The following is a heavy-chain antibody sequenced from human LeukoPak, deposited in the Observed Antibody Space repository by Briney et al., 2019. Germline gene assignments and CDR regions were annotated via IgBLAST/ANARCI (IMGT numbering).Heavy chain of an antibody. Sequence: PGGSLRLSCAASGFTFSSYSMNWVRQAPGKGLEWVSSISSSSIYIYYADSVKGRFTISRDNAKNSLYLQMNSLRAEDTAVYYCARQTAYCANGVCSYFDYWGQGILSPSPQ. V-gene: IGHV3-21*01. J-gene: IGHJ4*02. D-gene: IGHD2-8*01. CDR2: ISSSSIYI. CDR1: GFTFSSYS. CDR3: ARQTAYCANGVCSYFDY.